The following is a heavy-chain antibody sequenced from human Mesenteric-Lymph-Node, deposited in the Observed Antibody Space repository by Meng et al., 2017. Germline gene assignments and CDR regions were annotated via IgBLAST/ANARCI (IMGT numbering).Heavy chain of an antibody. D-gene: IGHD3-10*01. Sequence: QVRPQQWGPWLLQPSWTLSLPCAVYGGSFSGYYWSWIPRTPGKGLEWIGESNHSGSTNYNPSLKSRVTISVDTSKNQFSLKLSSVTAADKAVYHCLRGSGGSVWGQGTLVTVSS. CDR3: LRGSGGSV. J-gene: IGHJ1*01. CDR1: GGSFSGYY. V-gene: IGHV4-34*01. CDR2: SNHSGST.